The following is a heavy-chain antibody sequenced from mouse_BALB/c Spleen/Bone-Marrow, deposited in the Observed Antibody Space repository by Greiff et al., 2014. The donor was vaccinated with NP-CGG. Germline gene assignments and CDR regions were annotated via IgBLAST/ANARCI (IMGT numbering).Heavy chain of an antibody. J-gene: IGHJ4*01. CDR1: GFSLTSYG. D-gene: IGHD2-10*02. CDR3: AKGEYAKRYYAMDY. V-gene: IGHV2-3*01. CDR2: IWGDGST. Sequence: VQRVESGPGLVAPSQSLSITCTVSGFSLTSYGVSWVRQSPGKGLEWLGVIWGDGSTNYHPALISRLSISKDNSKSQLFLKLNSLQTDDTATYYCAKGEYAKRYYAMDYWGQGTSVTVSS.